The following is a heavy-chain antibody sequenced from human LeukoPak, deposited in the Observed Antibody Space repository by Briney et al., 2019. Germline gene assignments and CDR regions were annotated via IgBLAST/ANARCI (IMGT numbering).Heavy chain of an antibody. Sequence: PGGSLRLSCAASAFTFSNYWMTWVRQAPGMGLEWVANIKEDGSEKNYLDSVKGRFTISRDNAKNSLSLQMNSLRAEDTAVYYCARASGGPSSYWGQGTLVTVSS. J-gene: IGHJ4*02. CDR2: IKEDGSEK. V-gene: IGHV3-7*01. CDR1: AFTFSNYW. CDR3: ARASGGPSSY. D-gene: IGHD6-25*01.